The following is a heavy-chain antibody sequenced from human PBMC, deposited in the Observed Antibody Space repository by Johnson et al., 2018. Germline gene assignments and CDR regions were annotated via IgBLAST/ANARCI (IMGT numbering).Heavy chain of an antibody. J-gene: IGHJ6*03. D-gene: IGHD3-22*01. CDR3: AKENDYYDSSGLPQHDMDV. CDR2: ISYDGRKK. CDR1: GFTFSSYG. V-gene: IGHV3-30*18. Sequence: QVQLVESGGGVVQPGRSLRLSCAASGFTFSSYGMHWVRQAPGKGLEWVAVISYDGRKKYYADSVKGRFSISRDNSKNTLYHQLNSLKAEETAVYNCAKENDYYDSSGLPQHDMDVWGKGTTVTVSS.